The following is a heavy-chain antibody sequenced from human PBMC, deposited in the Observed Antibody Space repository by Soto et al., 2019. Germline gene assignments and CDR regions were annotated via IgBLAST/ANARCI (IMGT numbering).Heavy chain of an antibody. D-gene: IGHD6-13*01. CDR2: ISGSGGST. CDR3: AKDETPGIAAAGTAF. V-gene: IGHV3-23*01. Sequence: GGSLRLSCAASGFTFSSYAMSWVRQAPGKGLEWVSAISGSGGSTYYADSVKGRFTISRDNSKNTLYLQMNSLRAEDTAVYYCAKDETPGIAAAGTAFGGQGTLVTVSS. CDR1: GFTFSSYA. J-gene: IGHJ4*02.